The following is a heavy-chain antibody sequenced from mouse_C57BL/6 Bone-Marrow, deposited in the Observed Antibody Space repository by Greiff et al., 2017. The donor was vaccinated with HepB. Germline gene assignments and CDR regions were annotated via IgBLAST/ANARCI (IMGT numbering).Heavy chain of an antibody. CDR1: GYTFTNYW. CDR3: ARTGTRVNFDY. D-gene: IGHD4-1*01. Sequence: LEESGAELVRPGTSVKMSCKASGYTFTNYWIGWAKQRPGHGLEWIGDIYPGGGYTNYNEKFKGKATLTADKSSSTAYMQFSSLTSEDSAIYYCARTGTRVNFDYWGQGTTLTVSS. J-gene: IGHJ2*01. V-gene: IGHV1-63*01. CDR2: IYPGGGYT.